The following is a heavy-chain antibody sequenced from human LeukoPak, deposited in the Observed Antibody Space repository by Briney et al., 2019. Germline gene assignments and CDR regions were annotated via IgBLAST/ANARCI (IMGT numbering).Heavy chain of an antibody. CDR3: AKSNGYGLIDI. CDR2: IYHSGSA. CDR1: RYSISSGYY. D-gene: IGHD3-22*01. J-gene: IGHJ3*02. Sequence: SETLSLTCSVSRYSISSGYYWAWIRQPPGKGLEWIGSIYHSGSAYYNASLKSRVTISVDTSKNQFSLELPSVTAADTAVYYCAKSNGYGLIDIWGQGTMVTVSS. V-gene: IGHV4-38-2*02.